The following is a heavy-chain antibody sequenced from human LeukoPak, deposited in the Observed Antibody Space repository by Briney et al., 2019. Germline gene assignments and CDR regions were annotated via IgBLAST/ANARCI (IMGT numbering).Heavy chain of an antibody. J-gene: IGHJ4*02. Sequence: SETLSLTCNVSGFSLTIGYFWGWIRQPPGKGLEWIGSIYHSGSTYYDPSLKSRVTISVDTSKNQFSLKLSSVTAADTAVYYCARDCTNGVCYTGVDYWGQGTLVTVSS. D-gene: IGHD2-8*01. CDR3: ARDCTNGVCYTGVDY. CDR1: GFSLTIGYF. CDR2: IYHSGST. V-gene: IGHV4-38-2*02.